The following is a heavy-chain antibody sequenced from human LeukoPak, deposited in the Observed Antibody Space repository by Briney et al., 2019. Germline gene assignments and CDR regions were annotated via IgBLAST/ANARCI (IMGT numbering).Heavy chain of an antibody. J-gene: IGHJ3*02. CDR3: AKVLPLRYFDWLEDHDAFDI. Sequence: GGSLRLSCAASGFTFSNYGMHWVRQAPGKGLEWVTFIRYDGSNKYYADSVKGRFTISRDNSKNTLYLQMNSLRAEDTAVYYCAKVLPLRYFDWLEDHDAFDIWGQGTMVTVSS. D-gene: IGHD3-9*01. CDR2: IRYDGSNK. V-gene: IGHV3-30*02. CDR1: GFTFSNYG.